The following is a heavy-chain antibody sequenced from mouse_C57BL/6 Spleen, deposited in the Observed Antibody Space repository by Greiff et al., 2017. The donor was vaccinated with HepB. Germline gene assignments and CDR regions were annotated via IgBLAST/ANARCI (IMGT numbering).Heavy chain of an antibody. D-gene: IGHD2-5*01. CDR1: GYSFTGYF. CDR3: GLYCSNLDWDFDV. Sequence: EVKLVESGPELVKPGDSVKISCKASGYSFTGYFMNWVMQSHGKSLEWIGRINPYNGDTFYNQKFKGKATLTVDKSSSTAHMELRSLTSEDSAVYYCGLYCSNLDWDFDVWGKGTTVNVSS. V-gene: IGHV1-20*01. J-gene: IGHJ1*03. CDR2: INPYNGDT.